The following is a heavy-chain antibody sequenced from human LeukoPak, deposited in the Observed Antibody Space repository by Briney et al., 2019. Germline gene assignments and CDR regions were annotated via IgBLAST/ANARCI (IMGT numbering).Heavy chain of an antibody. CDR1: GGSISSYY. J-gene: IGHJ6*02. CDR2: IYYSGST. V-gene: IGHV4-59*01. Sequence: SETLSLTCTVSGGSISSYYWSWIRQPPGKGLEWIGYIYYSGSTNYNPSLKSRVTISVDTSENQFSLELSSVTAADTAVYYCARVSYYYYGMDVWGQGTTVTVSS. CDR3: ARVSYYYYGMDV.